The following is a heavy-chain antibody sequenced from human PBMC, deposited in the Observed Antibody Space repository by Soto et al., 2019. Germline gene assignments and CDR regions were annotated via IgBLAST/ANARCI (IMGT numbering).Heavy chain of an antibody. CDR3: ARGGGADSSGWYSLDY. D-gene: IGHD6-19*01. Sequence: QVQLQESGPGLVKPSGTLSLTCAVSGGSISSSNWWSWVRQPPGKGLEWIGEIYHSGSTNYNPSLKSRATISVDKSKNQFSLKLSSVTAADTAVYYCARGGGADSSGWYSLDYWGQGTLVTVSS. CDR2: IYHSGST. V-gene: IGHV4-4*02. J-gene: IGHJ4*02. CDR1: GGSISSSNW.